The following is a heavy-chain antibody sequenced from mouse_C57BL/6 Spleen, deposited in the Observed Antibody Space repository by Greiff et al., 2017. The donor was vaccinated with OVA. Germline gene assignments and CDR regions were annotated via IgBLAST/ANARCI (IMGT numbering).Heavy chain of an antibody. CDR2: IHPNSGST. CDR1: GYTFTSYW. Sequence: QVQLQQPGAELVKPGASVKLSCKASGYTFTSYWMHWVKQRPGQGLEWIGMIHPNSGSTNYNEKFKSKATLTVDKSSSTAYMQLSSLTSEDSAVYYCARDDAQDYAMDYWGQGTSVTVSS. CDR3: ARDDAQDYAMDY. J-gene: IGHJ4*01. D-gene: IGHD2-3*01. V-gene: IGHV1-64*01.